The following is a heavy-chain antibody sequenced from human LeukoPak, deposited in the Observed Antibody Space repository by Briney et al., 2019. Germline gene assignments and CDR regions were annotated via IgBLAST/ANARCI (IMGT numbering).Heavy chain of an antibody. J-gene: IGHJ4*02. Sequence: GGSLRLSCAASGFTFSSYSMNWVRQAPGKGLEWVSYISSSSSTIYYADSVKGRFTISRDNAKNSLYLQMNSLRAEDTAVYYCARGPRDYGDALAPSFDYGGQGTLVTVSS. D-gene: IGHD4-17*01. CDR1: GFTFSSYS. CDR2: ISSSSSTI. V-gene: IGHV3-48*01. CDR3: ARGPRDYGDALAPSFDY.